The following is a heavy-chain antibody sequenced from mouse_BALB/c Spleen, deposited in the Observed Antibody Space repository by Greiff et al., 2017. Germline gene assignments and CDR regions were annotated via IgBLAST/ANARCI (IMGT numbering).Heavy chain of an antibody. J-gene: IGHJ1*01. D-gene: IGHD1-1*01. CDR2: IDPNSGGT. Sequence: QVQLQQPGAELVKPGASVKLSCKASGYTFTSYWMHWVKQRPGRGLEWIGRIDPNSGGTKYNEKFKSKATLTVDKPSSTAYMQLSSLTSEDSAVYYCTRGGTTVVADWYFDVWGAGTTVTVSS. CDR3: TRGGTTVVADWYFDV. V-gene: IGHV1-62-3*01. CDR1: GYTFTSYW.